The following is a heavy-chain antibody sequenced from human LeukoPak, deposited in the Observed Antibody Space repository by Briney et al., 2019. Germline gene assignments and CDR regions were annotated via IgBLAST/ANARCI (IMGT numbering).Heavy chain of an antibody. CDR1: GFTFSSYE. Sequence: GGSLRLSCAASGFTFSSYEMNWVRQAPGKGLEWVSYISSSVSTIYYADSVKGPSTIARDNAKNSLYLQMNSLRAEDTAVYYCARRTRGYSYGDWGQGTLVTVSS. CDR3: ARRTRGYSYGD. V-gene: IGHV3-48*03. CDR2: ISSSVSTI. D-gene: IGHD5-18*01. J-gene: IGHJ4*02.